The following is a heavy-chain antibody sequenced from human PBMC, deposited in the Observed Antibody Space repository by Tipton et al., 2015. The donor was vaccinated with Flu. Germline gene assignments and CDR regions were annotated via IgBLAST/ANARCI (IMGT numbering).Heavy chain of an antibody. D-gene: IGHD1-26*01. V-gene: IGHV4-4*07. CDR2: IYTSGNT. CDR1: GGSLSSYY. CDR3: ARSGSYHHYYFDL. J-gene: IGHJ2*01. Sequence: TLSLTCTVSGGSLSSYYWSWIRQPAGKGLEWIGRIYTSGNTNYSPSLQSRVTMSVDTSRNQFSLSLTSVTAADAAIYYCARSGSYHHYYFDLWGRGTLVSVSS.